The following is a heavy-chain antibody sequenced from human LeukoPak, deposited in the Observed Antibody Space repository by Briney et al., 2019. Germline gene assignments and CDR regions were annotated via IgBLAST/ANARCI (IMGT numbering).Heavy chain of an antibody. Sequence: ASVTVSSTASGYTFTSYYMHWVRQAPGQGLEWMGIINPSGGSTSYAQKFQGRVTMTRDTSTSTVYMELSSLRSEDTAVYYCARDLHYYDSSGYSWGYWGQGTLVTVSS. V-gene: IGHV1-46*01. J-gene: IGHJ4*02. CDR2: INPSGGST. D-gene: IGHD3-22*01. CDR3: ARDLHYYDSSGYSWGY. CDR1: GYTFTSYY.